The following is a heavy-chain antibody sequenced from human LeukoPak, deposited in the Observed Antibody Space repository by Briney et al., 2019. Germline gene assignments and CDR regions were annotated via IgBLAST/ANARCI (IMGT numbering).Heavy chain of an antibody. CDR3: AKSQLRYCSGGSCFDALDI. J-gene: IGHJ3*02. CDR1: GFTFSSYW. Sequence: GGSLRLSCAASGFTFSSYWMHWVRQAPGKGLVWVSRINSDGSSTSYADSVRGRFSISRDNAKNTLYLQMHSLRAEDTALYYCAKSQLRYCSGGSCFDALDIWGQGTMVTVSS. CDR2: INSDGSST. V-gene: IGHV3-74*01. D-gene: IGHD2-15*01.